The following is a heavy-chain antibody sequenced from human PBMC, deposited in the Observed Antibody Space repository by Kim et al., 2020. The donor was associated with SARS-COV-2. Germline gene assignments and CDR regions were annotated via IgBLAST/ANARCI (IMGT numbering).Heavy chain of an antibody. J-gene: IGHJ4*02. Sequence: VKGRFTISRDNSKNTLYLQMNSLRAEDTAVYYCAKDTHDYGDSEVALWSYWGQGTLVTVSS. D-gene: IGHD4-17*01. V-gene: IGHV3-23*01. CDR3: AKDTHDYGDSEVALWSY.